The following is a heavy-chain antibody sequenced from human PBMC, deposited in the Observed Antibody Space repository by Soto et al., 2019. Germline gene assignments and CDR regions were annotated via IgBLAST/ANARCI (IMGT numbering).Heavy chain of an antibody. D-gene: IGHD2-15*01. CDR3: ARALGYCSGGSCYSGAFDI. V-gene: IGHV3-11*01. CDR1: GFTFSDYY. Sequence: SLRLSCAASGFTFSDYYMSWIRQAPGKGLEWASYISSSGSTIYYADSVKGRFTISRDNAKNSLYLQMNSLRAEDTAVYYCARALGYCSGGSCYSGAFDIWGQGTMVTVSS. J-gene: IGHJ3*02. CDR2: ISSSGSTI.